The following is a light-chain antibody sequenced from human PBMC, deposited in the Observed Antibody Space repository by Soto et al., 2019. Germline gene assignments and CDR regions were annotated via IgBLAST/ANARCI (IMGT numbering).Light chain of an antibody. CDR1: QSLGGDY. V-gene: IGKV3-20*01. CDR2: SAS. J-gene: IGKJ5*01. Sequence: EIVMAQSPCTLSLSPGERATISCRASQSLGGDYLAWFQQKPDQCPRLLIYSASNRATGIPDRFSGSGSGTYFTLTISRLEPEDFVVYYCQQNGSLPITFGQGTRLEIK. CDR3: QQNGSLPIT.